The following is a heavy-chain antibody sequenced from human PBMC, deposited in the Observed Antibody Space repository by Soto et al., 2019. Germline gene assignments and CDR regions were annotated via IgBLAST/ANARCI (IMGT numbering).Heavy chain of an antibody. CDR1: GFTFSSYA. CDR2: IRGNGDPP. V-gene: IGHV3-64*04. J-gene: IGHJ4*02. D-gene: IGHD1-1*01. CDR3: AKDKGVFNWATSYFDY. Sequence: GGSLRLSCSASGFTFSSYAMHWVRQAPGKGLEYVSGIRGNGDPPFYADSVKGRFTISRDNSKNTLFLQMNSPRPEDTAVYYCAKDKGVFNWATSYFDYWGQGALVTVSS.